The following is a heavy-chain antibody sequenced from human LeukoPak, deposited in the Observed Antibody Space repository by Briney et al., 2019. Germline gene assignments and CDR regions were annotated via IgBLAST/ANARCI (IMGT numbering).Heavy chain of an antibody. Sequence: ASVKVSCKASGYTFTGYGISWVRQAPGQGLEWMGWISAYNGNTNYAQKLQGRVTMTTDTSTSTAYMELRSLRSDDTAVYYCARDSAGDYVWGSYQYYFDYWGQGTLVTVSS. CDR1: GYTFTGYG. D-gene: IGHD3-16*02. V-gene: IGHV1-18*01. J-gene: IGHJ4*02. CDR2: ISAYNGNT. CDR3: ARDSAGDYVWGSYQYYFDY.